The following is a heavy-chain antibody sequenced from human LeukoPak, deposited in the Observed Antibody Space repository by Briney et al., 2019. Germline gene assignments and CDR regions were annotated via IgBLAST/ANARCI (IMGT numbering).Heavy chain of an antibody. V-gene: IGHV3-30*02. D-gene: IGHD3-10*01. CDR1: GFTFSSYG. J-gene: IGHJ5*02. Sequence: GGSLRLSCAASGFTFSSYGMHWVRQAPGKGLEWVAFIRYDGSNKYYADSVKGRFTISRDNSKNTLYLQMNSLRAEDTAVYYCAKDLVITMVRGGSVRNLFDPWGQGTLVTVSS. CDR2: IRYDGSNK. CDR3: AKDLVITMVRGGSVRNLFDP.